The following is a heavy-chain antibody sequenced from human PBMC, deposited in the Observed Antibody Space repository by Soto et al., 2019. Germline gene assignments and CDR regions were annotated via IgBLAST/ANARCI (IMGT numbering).Heavy chain of an antibody. J-gene: IGHJ4*02. Sequence: EVQLVESGGGLVQPGGSLRLSCAASGFTFSSYAMHWVRQAPGKGLEYVSAICSNGGSTYYANSVKGRFTISRDNSKNTLYLQMGSLRAEDMAVYYCARQGRAVSSYYFDYWGQGTLVTVSS. CDR1: GFTFSSYA. CDR2: ICSNGGST. D-gene: IGHD3-10*01. CDR3: ARQGRAVSSYYFDY. V-gene: IGHV3-64*01.